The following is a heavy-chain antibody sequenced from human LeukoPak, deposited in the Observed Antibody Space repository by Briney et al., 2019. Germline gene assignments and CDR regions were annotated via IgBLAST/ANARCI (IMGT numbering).Heavy chain of an antibody. CDR3: ARDLAAAGTGWDY. CDR2: IYYSGST. Sequence: SETLSLTCTVSGGSISSSSYYWSWIRQPPGKGLEWIGYIYYSGSTNYNPSLKSRVTISVDTSKNQFSLKLSSVTAADTAVYYCARDLAAAGTGWDYWGQGTLVTVSS. D-gene: IGHD6-13*01. V-gene: IGHV4-61*05. J-gene: IGHJ4*02. CDR1: GGSISSSSYY.